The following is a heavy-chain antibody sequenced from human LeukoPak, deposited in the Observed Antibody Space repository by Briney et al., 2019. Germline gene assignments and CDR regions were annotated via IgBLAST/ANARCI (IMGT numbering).Heavy chain of an antibody. CDR2: INHSGST. Sequence: NSSETLSLTCAVYGGSFSGYYWSWIRQPPGKGLEWIGEINHSGSTNYNPSLKSRVTISVDTSKNQSSLKLSSVTAADTAVYYCARRYSRGWFDPWGQGTLVTVSS. J-gene: IGHJ5*02. CDR1: GGSFSGYY. CDR3: ARRYSRGWFDP. V-gene: IGHV4-34*01. D-gene: IGHD2-15*01.